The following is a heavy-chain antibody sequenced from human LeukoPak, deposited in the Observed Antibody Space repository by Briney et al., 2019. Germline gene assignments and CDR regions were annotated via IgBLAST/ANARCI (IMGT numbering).Heavy chain of an antibody. V-gene: IGHV4-31*03. CDR2: IYYSGST. CDR1: GGSISSGGYY. D-gene: IGHD3-22*01. Sequence: SETLSLTCTVSGGSISSGGYYWSWIRQHPGKGLEWIGYIYYSGSTYYNPSLKSRVTTSVDTSKNQFSLKLSSVTAADTAVYYCARGPYYYDSKTFDYWGQGTLVAVSS. CDR3: ARGPYYYDSKTFDY. J-gene: IGHJ4*02.